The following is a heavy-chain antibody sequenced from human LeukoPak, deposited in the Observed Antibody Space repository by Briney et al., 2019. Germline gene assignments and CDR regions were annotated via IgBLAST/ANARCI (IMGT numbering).Heavy chain of an antibody. CDR3: ARAQDILTGYYIGVFYYFDY. CDR1: GFTVSSNY. V-gene: IGHV3-66*02. Sequence: GSPRPLCAAVGFTVSSNYMSWVRQAPGKGVEGVSGNFSGGSTYYADSVKGRFTISRDNSKNTLYLQMNSPRAEDTAVYYCARAQDILTGYYIGVFYYFDYWGQGTLVTVSS. D-gene: IGHD3-9*01. J-gene: IGHJ4*02. CDR2: NFSGGST.